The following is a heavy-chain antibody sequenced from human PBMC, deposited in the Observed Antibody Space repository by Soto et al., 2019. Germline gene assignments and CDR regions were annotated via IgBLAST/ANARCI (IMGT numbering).Heavy chain of an antibody. D-gene: IGHD2-2*01. CDR2: IYSGGST. J-gene: IGHJ6*02. V-gene: IGHV3-53*01. CDR1: GFTVSSNY. CDR3: AAIYCSSTSCYNYGMDV. Sequence: GGSLRLSCAASGFTVSSNYMSWVRQAPGKGLEWVSVIYSGGSTYYADSVKGRFTISRDNSKNTLYLQMNSLRAEDTAVYYCAAIYCSSTSCYNYGMDVWGQGTTVTVSS.